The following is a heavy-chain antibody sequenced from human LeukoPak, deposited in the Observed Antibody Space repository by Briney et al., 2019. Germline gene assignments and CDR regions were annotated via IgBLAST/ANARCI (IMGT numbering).Heavy chain of an antibody. Sequence: SETLSLTCTVSGGSISSGGYYWSWIRQPPGKGLEWIGYIYHSGSTYYNPSLKSRVTISVDRSKNRFSLKLSSVTAADTAVYYCARDGGLAAARLDYWGQGTLVTVSS. CDR2: IYHSGST. V-gene: IGHV4-30-2*01. CDR1: GGSISSGGYY. CDR3: ARDGGLAAARLDY. D-gene: IGHD6-6*01. J-gene: IGHJ4*02.